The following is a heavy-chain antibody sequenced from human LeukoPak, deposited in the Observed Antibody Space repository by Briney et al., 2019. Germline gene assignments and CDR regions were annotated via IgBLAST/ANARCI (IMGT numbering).Heavy chain of an antibody. J-gene: IGHJ4*02. CDR2: INHSGST. D-gene: IGHD5-24*01. CDR1: GGSFSGYY. CDR3: ARWLQFHGDY. Sequence: SETLSLTCAVYGGSFSGYYWSWIRQPPGKGLEWIGEINHSGSTNYNPSLKSRVTISVDMSKNQFSLKLKSVTAADTAVYYCARWLQFHGDYWGQGTLVTVSS. V-gene: IGHV4-34*01.